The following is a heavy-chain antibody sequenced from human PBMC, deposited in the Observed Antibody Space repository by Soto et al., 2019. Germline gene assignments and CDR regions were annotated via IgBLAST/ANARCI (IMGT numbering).Heavy chain of an antibody. CDR3: ARGGHVVVVTAALDY. V-gene: IGHV1-46*03. J-gene: IGHJ4*02. Sequence: QVQLMQSGAEVKKPGASVKVSCKASGDTFTEYYIHWVRQAPGQGLEWMGTVNPSGGHTTYAQHFLGRVTMTRDMATSTLYMELTSLTSEVTAVYYCARGGHVVVVTAALDYWGQGTLVTVSS. D-gene: IGHD2-21*02. CDR1: GDTFTEYY. CDR2: VNPSGGHT.